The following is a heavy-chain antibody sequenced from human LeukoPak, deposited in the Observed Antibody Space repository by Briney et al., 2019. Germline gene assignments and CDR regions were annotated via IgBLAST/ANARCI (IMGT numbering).Heavy chain of an antibody. CDR1: GGTFSSYA. V-gene: IGHV1-18*01. CDR3: ARDEYIGYYDFWSGYYFIDY. Sequence: GASVKVSCKASGGTFSSYAISWVRQAPGQGLEWMGWISAYNGNTNYAQKFQGRVTMTTDTSTSTVYMEVRSLRSDDTAVYYCARDEYIGYYDFWSGYYFIDYWGQGTLVTVSS. CDR2: ISAYNGNT. D-gene: IGHD3-3*01. J-gene: IGHJ4*02.